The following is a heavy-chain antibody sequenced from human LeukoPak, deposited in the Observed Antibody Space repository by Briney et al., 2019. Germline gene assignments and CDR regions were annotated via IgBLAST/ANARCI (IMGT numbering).Heavy chain of an antibody. CDR3: ARGGNYGSGTYTAFDY. Sequence: GASVKVSCKASGYTFTGYYMYWVRQAPGQGLEWMGWINPNSGGTNYAQKFQGRVTMTTDTSITTAYMELSRLRSDDTAVYYCARGGNYGSGTYTAFDYWGQGALVTVSS. CDR2: INPNSGGT. D-gene: IGHD3-10*01. J-gene: IGHJ4*02. CDR1: GYTFTGYY. V-gene: IGHV1-2*02.